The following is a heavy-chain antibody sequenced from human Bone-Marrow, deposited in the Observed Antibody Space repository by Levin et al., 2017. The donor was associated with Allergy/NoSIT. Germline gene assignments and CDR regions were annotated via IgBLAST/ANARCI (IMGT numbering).Heavy chain of an antibody. D-gene: IGHD6-19*01. V-gene: IGHV3-20*04. CDR3: AKGAGWVAGAVALI. CDR1: GFTFDDYV. J-gene: IGHJ4*02. CDR2: INWNGDDT. Sequence: GESLKISCAASGFTFDDYVMNWVRQPPGKGLEWVCGINWNGDDTGYADSVKGRFTIFRDNTKNSLFLQMNSLRAEDTAFYYCAKGAGWVAGAVALIWGQGTLVTVSS.